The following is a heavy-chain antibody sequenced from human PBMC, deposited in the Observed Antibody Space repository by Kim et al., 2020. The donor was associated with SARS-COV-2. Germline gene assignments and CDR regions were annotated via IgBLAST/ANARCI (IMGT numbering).Heavy chain of an antibody. CDR1: GYTFTSYG. CDR3: ARDFWYTSADRRGVMVNYGMDV. CDR2: ISAYNGNT. D-gene: IGHD3-10*01. V-gene: IGHV1-18*01. J-gene: IGHJ6*02. Sequence: ASVKVSCKASGYTFTSYGISWVRQAPGQGLEWMGWISAYNGNTKFAQKLQGRVTMTTDTSTSTAYMELRILRSDDTAVYYCARDFWYTSADRRGVMVNYGMDVWGQGTTVTVSS.